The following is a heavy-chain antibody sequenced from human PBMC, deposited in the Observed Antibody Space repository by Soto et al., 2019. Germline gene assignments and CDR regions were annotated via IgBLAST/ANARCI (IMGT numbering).Heavy chain of an antibody. CDR1: GFTFSSYA. CDR3: SKTILVPTTYYYFAS. J-gene: IGHJ4*02. Sequence: GGSLRLSCAASGFTFSSYAMTWVRQAPGEGLEWVSTISGSGDRTYYADSVKGRFTVSRDNSRNTLYLQLNSLRAEDTAIYFCSKTILVPTTYYYFASWGQGSLVTVSS. V-gene: IGHV3-23*01. D-gene: IGHD5-12*01. CDR2: ISGSGDRT.